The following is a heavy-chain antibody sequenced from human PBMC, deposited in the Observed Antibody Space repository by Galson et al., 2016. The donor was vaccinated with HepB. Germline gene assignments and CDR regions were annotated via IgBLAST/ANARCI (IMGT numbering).Heavy chain of an antibody. V-gene: IGHV2-5*02. CDR3: THRPKLGPGGPGTYYPFDS. CDR1: GFSLNTNGVG. J-gene: IGHJ4*02. Sequence: PALVKPTQTLTLTCTFSGFSLNTNGVGVAWIRQSPRKALEWLALIYWDDDKRYNPSLKSRLTITRDTSKNQVVLKLTNVDPVDTGTYFCTHRPKLGPGGPGTYYPFDSWGQGTVVTVSS. D-gene: IGHD3-22*01. CDR2: IYWDDDK.